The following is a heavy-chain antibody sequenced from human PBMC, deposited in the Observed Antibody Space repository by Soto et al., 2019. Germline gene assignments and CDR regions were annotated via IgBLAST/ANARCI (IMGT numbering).Heavy chain of an antibody. V-gene: IGHV3-30-3*01. CDR2: ISYDGSNK. D-gene: IGHD4-17*01. Sequence: QVQLVESGGGVVQPGRSLRLSCAASGFTFSSYAMHWVRQAPGKGLEWAAVISYDGSNKYYADSVKGRFTISRDNSKNTLYLQMNSLRAEDTAVYYCARDDGDYFWGQGTLVTVSS. CDR1: GFTFSSYA. J-gene: IGHJ4*02. CDR3: ARDDGDYF.